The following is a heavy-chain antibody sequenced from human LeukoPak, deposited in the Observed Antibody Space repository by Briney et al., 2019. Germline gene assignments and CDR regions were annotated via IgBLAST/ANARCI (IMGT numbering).Heavy chain of an antibody. CDR2: LSRSTTII. V-gene: IGHV3-48*01. CDR1: GFPFNIYS. D-gene: IGHD6-19*01. J-gene: IGHJ4*02. Sequence: GGSLRLSCAASGFPFNIYSMNWVRRAPGKGLEWISYLSRSTTIIYYADSVKGRFTISRDNAKNSLYLQMNSLRAEDTAIYYCARSGWYDDFDYLGQGTLVTVSS. CDR3: ARSGWYDDFDY.